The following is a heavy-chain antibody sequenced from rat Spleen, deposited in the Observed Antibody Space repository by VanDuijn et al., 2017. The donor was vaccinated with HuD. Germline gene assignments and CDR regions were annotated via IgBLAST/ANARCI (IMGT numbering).Heavy chain of an antibody. Sequence: VQVVESGGGLVQPKESLKISCAVSGFTFSKAAMFWVRRAPGKGLEWISRIRTEPNKYATFYADSVKGRFTISRDDSKSMVYLQMDNLKTEDTAMYYCTADTTMTPAPFDSWGQGVMVTVSS. J-gene: IGHJ2*01. CDR3: TADTTMTPAPFDS. CDR2: IRTEPNKYAT. D-gene: IGHD1-1*01. CDR1: GFTFSKAA. V-gene: IGHV10-5*01.